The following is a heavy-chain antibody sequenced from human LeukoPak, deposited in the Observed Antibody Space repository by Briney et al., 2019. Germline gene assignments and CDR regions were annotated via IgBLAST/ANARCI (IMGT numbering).Heavy chain of an antibody. V-gene: IGHV4-4*07. J-gene: IGHJ3*02. CDR2: IYTSGST. D-gene: IGHD3-3*01. Sequence: SETLSLTCTVSGGSISSYYWSWIRQPAGKGLEWIGRIYTSGSTNYNPSLKSRVTMSVDTSKNQFSLKLSSVTAADTAVYYCARDRDFGVEPGAFDIWGQGTMVTVSS. CDR3: ARDRDFGVEPGAFDI. CDR1: GGSISSYY.